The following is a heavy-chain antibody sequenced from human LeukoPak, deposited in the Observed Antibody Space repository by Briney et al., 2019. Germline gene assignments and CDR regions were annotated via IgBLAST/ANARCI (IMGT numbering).Heavy chain of an antibody. CDR3: VRRRQDCSSTSCFPNWFDP. V-gene: IGHV4-34*01. J-gene: IGHJ5*02. D-gene: IGHD2-2*01. Sequence: SETLSLTCAVYGGSFSGYYWSWIRQPPGKGLEWIGEINHSGSTNYNPSLKSRVTISVDTSKNQFSLKLSSVTAADTAVYYCVRRRQDCSSTSCFPNWFDPWGQGTLVTVSS. CDR1: GGSFSGYY. CDR2: INHSGST.